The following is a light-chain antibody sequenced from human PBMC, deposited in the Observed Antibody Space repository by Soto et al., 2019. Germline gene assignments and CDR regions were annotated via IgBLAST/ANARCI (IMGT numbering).Light chain of an antibody. CDR1: QSISRW. J-gene: IGKJ5*01. V-gene: IGKV1-5*01. Sequence: IQMTQSPSTLSASVRDRVTINCRASQSISRWLAWYQQKPGKAPQALIYDASSLKSGVPSRFSGNGSGTEFTLTISSLQPDDFATYYCQQYNTYSTVGQGTRLDIK. CDR2: DAS. CDR3: QQYNTYST.